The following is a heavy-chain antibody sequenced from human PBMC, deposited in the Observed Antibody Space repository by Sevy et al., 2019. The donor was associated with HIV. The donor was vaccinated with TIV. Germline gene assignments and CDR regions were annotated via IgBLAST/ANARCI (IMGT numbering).Heavy chain of an antibody. Sequence: GGSLRLSCTASGFTLSSYWMSWVRQAPGKGLEWVANIKQDGSEKYYVDSVKGRFTISRDNAKNSLYLQMNSLRAEDTAVYYCARDRGRIYYFDYWGQGTLVTVSS. CDR2: IKQDGSEK. CDR3: ARDRGRIYYFDY. J-gene: IGHJ4*02. D-gene: IGHD2-15*01. V-gene: IGHV3-7*03. CDR1: GFTLSSYW.